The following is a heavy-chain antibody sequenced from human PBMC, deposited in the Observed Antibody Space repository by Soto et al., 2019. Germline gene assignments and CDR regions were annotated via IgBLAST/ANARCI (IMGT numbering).Heavy chain of an antibody. CDR2: IWYDGSHK. D-gene: IGHD3-16*01. J-gene: IGHJ5*02. V-gene: IGHV3-33*06. Sequence: GGSLRLSCAASGFTFRNHGMHWVRQAPGTGLEWLTVIWYDGSHKYYADSVKGRFTTSRDNSENTLSPEMNSLRAEDTAVYYWVKSSDGGIGGGVDLWGKGTLVTVSS. CDR1: GFTFRNHG. CDR3: VKSSDGGIGGGVDL.